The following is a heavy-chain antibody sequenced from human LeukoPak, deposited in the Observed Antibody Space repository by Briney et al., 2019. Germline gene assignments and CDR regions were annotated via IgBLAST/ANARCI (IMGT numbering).Heavy chain of an antibody. J-gene: IGHJ6*03. CDR2: IYYTGST. Sequence: SETLSLTCTVSGGSISSHYWSWIRQPPGKGLEWIGYIYYTGSTNYNPSLKSRVTISVDTSKNQFSLKLSSVTAADTAVYYCTRDVTGDYMDVWGKGTTVTVSS. CDR3: TRDVTGDYMDV. CDR1: GGSISSHY. D-gene: IGHD7-27*01. V-gene: IGHV4-59*11.